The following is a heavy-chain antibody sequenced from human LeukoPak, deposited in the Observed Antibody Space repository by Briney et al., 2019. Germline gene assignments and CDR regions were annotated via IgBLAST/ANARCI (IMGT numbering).Heavy chain of an antibody. CDR1: GFTLSNYP. Sequence: PGGSLRLSCAASGFTLSNYPMGWVRQAPVKGLEWLSAIGEEKSGSWTKSADSVKGRFTISRDNAKNSLYLQMNSLTAEDTAFYYCTKDTEGGVAAAGEIHYWGQGTLVTVSS. CDR2: IGEEKSGSWT. CDR3: TKDTEGGVAAAGEIHY. J-gene: IGHJ4*02. D-gene: IGHD6-13*01. V-gene: IGHV3-23*01.